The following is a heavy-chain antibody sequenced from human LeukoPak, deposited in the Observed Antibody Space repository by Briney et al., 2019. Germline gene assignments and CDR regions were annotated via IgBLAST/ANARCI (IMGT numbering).Heavy chain of an antibody. CDR3: GRRRIDCSDTGCYVDY. J-gene: IGHJ4*02. CDR2: MNPNRGDT. CDR1: GYTFTGYY. V-gene: IGHV1-2*02. Sequence: ASVKVSCKACGYTFTGYYIHWMRQGPGQGLEWMGWMNPNRGDTSYAQKFQGRVTMTRDTPINTAYMELSGLTSDDTAVYYCGRRRIDCSDTGCYVDYWGQGTLVTVSS. D-gene: IGHD2-15*01.